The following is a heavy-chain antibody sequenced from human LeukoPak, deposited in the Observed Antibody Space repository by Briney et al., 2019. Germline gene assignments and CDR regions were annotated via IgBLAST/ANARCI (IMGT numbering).Heavy chain of an antibody. CDR2: ISFHGTDS. Sequence: GTSLRLSCAASGLTFISYASHWVRQAPGKGLEWVAVISFHGTDSFYADSVKGRFTISRDNAKNSLYLQMNSLRAEDTAVYYCARVNFDRGATFPKRYYYYYMDVWGKGTTVTISS. CDR1: GLTFISYA. CDR3: ARVNFDRGATFPKRYYYYYMDV. J-gene: IGHJ6*03. V-gene: IGHV3-30*04. D-gene: IGHD1-26*01.